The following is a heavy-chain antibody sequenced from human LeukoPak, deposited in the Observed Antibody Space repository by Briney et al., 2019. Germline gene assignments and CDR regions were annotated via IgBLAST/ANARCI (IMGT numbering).Heavy chain of an antibody. J-gene: IGHJ6*02. CDR1: GFTFSSYE. CDR3: ARDKFHYYGMDV. V-gene: IGHV3-48*03. CDR2: ISSSASTI. Sequence: GGSLRLSCAASGFTFSSYEMNWVRQAPRKGLEWVSYISSSASTIYYADSVKGRFTISRDNAKNSLYLQMNSLRAEDTAVYYCARDKFHYYGMDVWGQGTTVTVSS.